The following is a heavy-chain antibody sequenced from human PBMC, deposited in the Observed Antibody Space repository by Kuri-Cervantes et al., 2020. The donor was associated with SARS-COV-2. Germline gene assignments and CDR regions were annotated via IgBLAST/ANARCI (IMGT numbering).Heavy chain of an antibody. J-gene: IGHJ1*01. Sequence: ESLKISCTVSGGSVSSGTYYWSWIRQPPGKGLEYIGYIYYTGSTNYNPSLESRVTMSADTSKNQFSLKLSSVTAADTAVYYCASPPMEQLVEGGLEYFQHWGQGTLVTVSS. V-gene: IGHV4-61*01. CDR3: ASPPMEQLVEGGLEYFQH. CDR2: IYYTGST. CDR1: GGSVSSGTYY. D-gene: IGHD6-13*01.